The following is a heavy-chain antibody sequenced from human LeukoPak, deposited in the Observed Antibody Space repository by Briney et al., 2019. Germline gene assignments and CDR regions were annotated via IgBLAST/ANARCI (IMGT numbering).Heavy chain of an antibody. CDR3: ASQLGDASDI. J-gene: IGHJ3*02. CDR1: GFTFSDFS. CDR2: IGSAI. Sequence: GGSLRLSCVASGFTFSDFSLNWVRQAPGKGLEWISYIGSAIYYADSVKGRFTISRDNGKNSLYLQMNSLRAEDTAVYYCASQLGDASDIWGQGTMVTVSS. D-gene: IGHD6-13*01. V-gene: IGHV3-48*01.